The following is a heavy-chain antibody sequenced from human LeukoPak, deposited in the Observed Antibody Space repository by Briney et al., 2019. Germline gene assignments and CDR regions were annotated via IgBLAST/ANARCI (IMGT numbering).Heavy chain of an antibody. Sequence: GGSLRLSCAASGFTFSSYGMSWVRQAPGKGLEWVSVIYSGGSTYYADSVKGRFTISRDNSKNTLYLQMNSLRAEDTAVYYCARFTTADAFDIWGQGTMVTVSS. V-gene: IGHV3-53*01. CDR3: ARFTTADAFDI. CDR1: GFTFSSYG. D-gene: IGHD3-22*01. J-gene: IGHJ3*02. CDR2: IYSGGST.